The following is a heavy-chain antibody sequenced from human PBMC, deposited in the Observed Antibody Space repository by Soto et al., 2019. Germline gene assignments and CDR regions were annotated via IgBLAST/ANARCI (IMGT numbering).Heavy chain of an antibody. V-gene: IGHV1-69*01. J-gene: IGHJ4*02. D-gene: IGHD6-19*01. Sequence: QVQLVQSGAEVKKPGSSVKVSCKASGGTFSSYAISWVRQAPGQGLEWMGGIIPIFGTANYAQKFQGRVTITADESTSTAYMVLSSLRSEDTAVYYCAAGNLYSSGWAGSFDYWGQGTLVTVSS. CDR1: GGTFSSYA. CDR2: IIPIFGTA. CDR3: AAGNLYSSGWAGSFDY.